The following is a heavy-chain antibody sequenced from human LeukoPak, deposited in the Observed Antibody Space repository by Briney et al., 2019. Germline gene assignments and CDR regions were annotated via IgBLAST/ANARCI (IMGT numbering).Heavy chain of an antibody. V-gene: IGHV3-7*01. J-gene: IGHJ3*02. Sequence: GGSLRLSRATSGFTFSDYWMSWVRQAPGKGLEWVANIKHDGSEKDYVDSVKGRFTISRDNAKNSLYLQMNSLRAEDTAVYYCAREYSSNYNAFDIWGQGTMVTVSS. CDR1: GFTFSDYW. CDR2: IKHDGSEK. D-gene: IGHD6-13*01. CDR3: AREYSSNYNAFDI.